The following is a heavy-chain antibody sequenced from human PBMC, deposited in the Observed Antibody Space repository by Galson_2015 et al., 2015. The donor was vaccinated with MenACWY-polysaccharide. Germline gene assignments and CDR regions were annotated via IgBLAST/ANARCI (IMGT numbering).Heavy chain of an antibody. J-gene: IGHJ4*02. CDR2: IYDSTAT. CDR3: ARGNSGGKSPLDC. Sequence: SLRLSCATSGFSVSSTYMTWVRQAPGKGLEWVSVIYDSTATYYADSVKGRFTISRDNSKNTLYLQMNSLRTEDTAVYYCARGNSGGKSPLDCWGLGTLVTVSS. CDR1: GFSVSSTY. D-gene: IGHD4-23*01. V-gene: IGHV3-66*02.